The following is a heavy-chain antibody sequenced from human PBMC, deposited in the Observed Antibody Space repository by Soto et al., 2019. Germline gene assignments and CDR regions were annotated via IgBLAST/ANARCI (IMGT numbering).Heavy chain of an antibody. D-gene: IGHD3-9*01. CDR1: GFTFSSYA. J-gene: IGHJ4*02. Sequence: GGSLRLSCAASGFTFSSYAMSWVRQAPGKGLEWVSAISGDGSSTYFADSGEGRFTISRDNSKNTLYLQMNSLRAEDTAVYYCAKDWEFDWPNYYFDYWGQGTLVTVSS. V-gene: IGHV3-23*01. CDR3: AKDWEFDWPNYYFDY. CDR2: ISGDGSST.